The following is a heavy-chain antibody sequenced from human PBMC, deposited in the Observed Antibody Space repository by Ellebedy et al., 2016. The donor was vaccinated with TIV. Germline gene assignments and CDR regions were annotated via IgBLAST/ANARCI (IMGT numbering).Heavy chain of an antibody. V-gene: IGHV3-48*04. J-gene: IGHJ1*01. Sequence: GESLKISCAASGFTFSSYSMNWVRQAPGKGLEWVSYISSSSGSIDYADSVKGRFTISRDNAENSLSLQMNSLRAEDTAVYYCARDFPAGIAAGYFQHWGRGTLVTVSS. D-gene: IGHD6-13*01. CDR2: ISSSSGSI. CDR3: ARDFPAGIAAGYFQH. CDR1: GFTFSSYS.